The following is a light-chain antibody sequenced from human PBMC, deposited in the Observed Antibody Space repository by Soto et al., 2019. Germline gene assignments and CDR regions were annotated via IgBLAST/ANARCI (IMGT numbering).Light chain of an antibody. Sequence: VMTQSPGTLSVSPGERATLSCRASQRIGSDLAWYQQKPGQAPRLLIYHTSTRATGVPARFIGSASGTEFTLTITILQAEDSAVYYCQHYNNWTLTFGGGTKVEIK. J-gene: IGKJ4*01. V-gene: IGKV3-15*01. CDR3: QHYNNWTLT. CDR2: HTS. CDR1: QRIGSD.